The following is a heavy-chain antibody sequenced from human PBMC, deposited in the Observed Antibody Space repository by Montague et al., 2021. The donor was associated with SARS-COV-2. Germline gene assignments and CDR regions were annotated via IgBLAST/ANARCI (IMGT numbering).Heavy chain of an antibody. CDR3: ARVGRQQLVRLSGMDV. J-gene: IGHJ6*02. V-gene: IGHV6-1*01. CDR2: TYYTSKWSY. Sequence: CAISGDSVSSSSAAWNWLRQSPSRGLEWLGRTYYTSKWSYNYPLSLQXXLTIRPDMSRNQVSLKLSSVTAADTAVYYCARVGRQQLVRLSGMDVWGQGTTVTVSS. D-gene: IGHD6-13*01. CDR1: GDSVSSSSAA.